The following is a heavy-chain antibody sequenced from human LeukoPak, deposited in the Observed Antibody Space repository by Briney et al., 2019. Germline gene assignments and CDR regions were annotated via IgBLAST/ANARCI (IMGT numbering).Heavy chain of an antibody. CDR3: AKDLEEYCSGGSCYAHGY. CDR2: ISGSGGST. D-gene: IGHD2-15*01. V-gene: IGHV3-23*01. CDR1: GFTFSSYA. J-gene: IGHJ4*02. Sequence: GGSPRLSCAASGFTFSSYAMSWVRQAPGKGLEWVSAISGSGGSTYYADSVKGRFTISRDNSKNTLYLQMNSLRAEDTAVYYCAKDLEEYCSGGSCYAHGYWGQGTLVTVSS.